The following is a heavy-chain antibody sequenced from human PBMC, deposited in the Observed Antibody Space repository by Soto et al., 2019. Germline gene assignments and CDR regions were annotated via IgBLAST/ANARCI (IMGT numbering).Heavy chain of an antibody. Sequence: EVQLVESGGGLIQPGGSLRLSCAASGFTVSSNYMSWVRQAPGKGLEWVSVIYSGGSTYYADSVKGRFTISRDNSKNTLYLQMNSLRAEDTAVYYCARDLEMATSDYYYSYGMDVWGQGTTVTVSS. V-gene: IGHV3-53*01. CDR3: ARDLEMATSDYYYSYGMDV. D-gene: IGHD5-12*01. CDR1: GFTVSSNY. CDR2: IYSGGST. J-gene: IGHJ6*02.